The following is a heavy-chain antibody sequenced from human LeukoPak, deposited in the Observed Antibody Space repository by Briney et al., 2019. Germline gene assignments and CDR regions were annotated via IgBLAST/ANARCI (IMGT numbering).Heavy chain of an antibody. Sequence: GGSLRLSCSASGFTFSSYAMHWVRQAPGKGLEWVAVIPYDGSNKYYADSVKGRFTISRDNSKNTLYLQMNSLRAEDTAVYYCARERLRLGRNYYYGMDVWGQGTTVTVSS. CDR1: GFTFSSYA. CDR3: ARERLRLGRNYYYGMDV. CDR2: IPYDGSNK. J-gene: IGHJ6*02. V-gene: IGHV3-30*04. D-gene: IGHD3-16*01.